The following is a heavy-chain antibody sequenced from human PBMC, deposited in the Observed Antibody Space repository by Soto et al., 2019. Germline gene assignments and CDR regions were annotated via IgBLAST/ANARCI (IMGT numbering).Heavy chain of an antibody. D-gene: IGHD5-18*01. Sequence: QMQLVQSGPEVKKPGTSVKVSCKASGFTFTSSAVQWVRQARGQRLEWIGWIVVGSGNTNYAQKFLERVTITRDMSTSTAYRELSSLRSEDTAVYYCAARPAAMATGYYYGMDVWGQGTTVTVSS. J-gene: IGHJ6*02. CDR3: AARPAAMATGYYYGMDV. CDR1: GFTFTSSA. CDR2: IVVGSGNT. V-gene: IGHV1-58*01.